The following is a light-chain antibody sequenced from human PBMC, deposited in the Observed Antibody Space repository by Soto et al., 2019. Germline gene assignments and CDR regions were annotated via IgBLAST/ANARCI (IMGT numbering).Light chain of an antibody. CDR3: QADDYSLAAFG. CDR1: NSNLGAGYD. CDR2: GNR. J-gene: IGLJ3*02. V-gene: IGLV1-40*01. Sequence: QSVLTQPPSVSGAPGQRVTISCTGNNSNLGAGYDVHWYQQLPGAAPKLFIFGNRNRPSGVPERFSVAKSGTSASLAINGLQAEDEAYYYCQADDYSLAAFGFGGGTKLTVL.